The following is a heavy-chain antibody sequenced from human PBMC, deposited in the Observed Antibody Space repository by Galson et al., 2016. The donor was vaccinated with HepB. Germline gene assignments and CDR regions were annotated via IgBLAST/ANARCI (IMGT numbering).Heavy chain of an antibody. CDR1: CFPFRPYA. CDR2: IRGGGDAT. CDR3: ARGHGDYFPANYFNY. V-gene: IGHV3-23*01. Sequence: SLRLSCAASCFPFRPYATAWVRLPPGKGLEWVSTIRGGGDATYYADSVKGRFTISRDNSRSTLYLHLSSLRAEDTALYYCARGHGDYFPANYFNYWGQGTLVTVSS. J-gene: IGHJ4*02. D-gene: IGHD4-17*01.